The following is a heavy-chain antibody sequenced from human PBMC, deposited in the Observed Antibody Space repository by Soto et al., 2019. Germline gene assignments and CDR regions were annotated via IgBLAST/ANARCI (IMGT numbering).Heavy chain of an antibody. CDR2: INPSGGST. V-gene: IGHV1-46*01. D-gene: IGHD6-6*01. Sequence: GASVKVSCKASGYTFTTYYIHWVRQAPGQGLEWMGIINPSGGSTTYAQKFQGRVTMTRDTSTSTAYMELSSLRSEDTAVYYCAREVKYSSSEPASNYYYYMDVWGKGTTVTVSS. CDR3: AREVKYSSSEPASNYYYYMDV. CDR1: GYTFTTYY. J-gene: IGHJ6*03.